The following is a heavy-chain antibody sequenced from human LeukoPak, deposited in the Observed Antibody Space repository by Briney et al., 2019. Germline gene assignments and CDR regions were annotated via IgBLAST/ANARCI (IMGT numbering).Heavy chain of an antibody. V-gene: IGHV4-4*07. Sequence: SETLSLTCTVSGGSISSYYWSWIRQPAGKGLEWIGRIYTSGSTNYNPSLKSRVTMSVDTSKNQFSLKLSSVTAADTAVYYCARGRVKYNWNYGGFGYWGQGTLVTVSS. D-gene: IGHD1-7*01. J-gene: IGHJ4*02. CDR2: IYTSGST. CDR1: GGSISSYY. CDR3: ARGRVKYNWNYGGFGY.